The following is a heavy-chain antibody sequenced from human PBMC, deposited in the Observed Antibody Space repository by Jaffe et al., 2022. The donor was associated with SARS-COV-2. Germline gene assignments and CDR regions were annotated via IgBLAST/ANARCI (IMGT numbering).Heavy chain of an antibody. V-gene: IGHV3-43*02. CDR2: ISGDGGST. D-gene: IGHD2-8*01. CDR3: AKGERINGVNWFDP. CDR1: GFTFDDYA. J-gene: IGHJ5*02. Sequence: EVQLVESGGGVVQPGGSLRLSCAASGFTFDDYAMHWVRQAPGKGLEWVSLISGDGGSTYYADSVKGRFTISRDNSKNSLYLQMNSLRTEDTALYYCAKGERINGVNWFDPWGQGTLVTVSS.